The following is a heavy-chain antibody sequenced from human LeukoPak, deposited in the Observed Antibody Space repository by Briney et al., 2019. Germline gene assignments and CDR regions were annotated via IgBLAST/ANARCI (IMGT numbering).Heavy chain of an antibody. CDR3: ASVILGMAVAGTDNWFDP. CDR2: INHSGST. CDR1: GGSFSGYY. J-gene: IGHJ5*02. V-gene: IGHV4-34*01. Sequence: PSETLSLTCAVYGGSFSGYYWSWIRQAPGKGLEWIGEINHSGSTNYNPSLKSRVTISVDTSKNQFSLKLSSVTAADTAVYYCASVILGMAVAGTDNWFDPWGQGTLVTVSS. D-gene: IGHD6-19*01.